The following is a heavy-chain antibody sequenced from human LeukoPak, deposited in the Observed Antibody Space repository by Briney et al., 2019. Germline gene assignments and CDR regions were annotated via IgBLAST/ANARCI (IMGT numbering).Heavy chain of an antibody. V-gene: IGHV4-59*08. D-gene: IGHD1-26*01. CDR1: GGSISTYY. Sequence: PSETLSLTCTVSGGSISTYYWSWLRPPPGHGLEWIGYINYSGNTKYNPSLKGRLTISVDTSKNQFSLKLRSVTAADTAVYYCARHSGSYYDFDYWGQGTLVTVSS. CDR3: ARHSGSYYDFDY. J-gene: IGHJ4*02. CDR2: INYSGNT.